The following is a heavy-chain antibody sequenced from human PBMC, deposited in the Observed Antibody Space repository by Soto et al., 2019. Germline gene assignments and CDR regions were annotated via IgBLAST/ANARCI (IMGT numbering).Heavy chain of an antibody. CDR2: ISCNRAYI. Sequence: PGGSLRLSCAASGFTFLSFTMNWVRQAPGKGLEWVSTISCNRAYICYAESLRGRFTIARENAKNSLYLQMNSLRAEDTAVYYCTRDASRARRARGWFDPWGPGTLVTVSS. D-gene: IGHD3-10*01. CDR1: GFTFLSFT. CDR3: TRDASRARRARGWFDP. J-gene: IGHJ5*02. V-gene: IGHV3-21*01.